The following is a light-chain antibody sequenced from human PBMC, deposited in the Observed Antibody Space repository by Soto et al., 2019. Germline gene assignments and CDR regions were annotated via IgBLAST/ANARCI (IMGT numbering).Light chain of an antibody. V-gene: IGKV4-1*01. CDR3: QQYYSIPPT. CDR2: WAS. J-gene: IGKJ4*01. Sequence: DIQVTQSPSSLSASVGDRVTITCRASQDIKNYLTWYQHKPGQPPKLLIYWASTRESGVPDRFSGSGSGTDFTLTISSLQAEDVAVYYCQQYYSIPPTFGGGTKVDIK. CDR1: QDIKNY.